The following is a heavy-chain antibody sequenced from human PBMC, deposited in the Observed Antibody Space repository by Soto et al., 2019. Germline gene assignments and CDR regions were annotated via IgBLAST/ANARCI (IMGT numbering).Heavy chain of an antibody. CDR3: ARDLSLTHYDFGSGYYTLSGDYGMDV. Sequence: ASVKVSCKASGYTFTSYYMHWVRQAPGQGLEWMGIINPSGGSTSYAQKFQGRVTMTRDTXTSTVYMELSSLRSEDTAVYYCARDLSLTHYDFGSGYYTLSGDYGMDVWGQGTTVTVSS. J-gene: IGHJ6*02. D-gene: IGHD3-3*01. CDR2: INPSGGST. V-gene: IGHV1-46*01. CDR1: GYTFTSYY.